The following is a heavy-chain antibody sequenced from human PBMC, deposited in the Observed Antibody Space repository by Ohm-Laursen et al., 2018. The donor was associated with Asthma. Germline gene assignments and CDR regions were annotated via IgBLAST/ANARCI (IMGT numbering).Heavy chain of an antibody. Sequence: SLRLSCAASGFTFSSYGMHWVRQAPGKGLEWVAVISYDGSNKYYADSVKGRFTISRDNSKNTLYLQMSTLRAADTAVYYCVKDVSYCSTTSCYGDYWGQGTLVTVSS. V-gene: IGHV3-30*18. D-gene: IGHD2-2*01. CDR1: GFTFSSYG. CDR3: VKDVSYCSTTSCYGDY. J-gene: IGHJ4*02. CDR2: ISYDGSNK.